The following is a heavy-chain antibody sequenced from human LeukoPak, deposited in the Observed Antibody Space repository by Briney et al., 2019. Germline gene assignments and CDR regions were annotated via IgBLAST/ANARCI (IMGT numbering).Heavy chain of an antibody. CDR2: IKQDGSEK. CDR3: ARDRGTYDYVWGSYRLGAFDI. V-gene: IGHV3-7*03. J-gene: IGHJ3*02. Sequence: GGSLRLSCAVSGFTFSGFWMSWVRQAPGKGLEWVANIKQDGSEKYYVDSVKGRFTISRDNAKNSLYLQMNSLRAEDTAVYYCARDRGTYDYVWGSYRLGAFDIWGQGTMVTVSS. CDR1: GFTFSGFW. D-gene: IGHD3-16*02.